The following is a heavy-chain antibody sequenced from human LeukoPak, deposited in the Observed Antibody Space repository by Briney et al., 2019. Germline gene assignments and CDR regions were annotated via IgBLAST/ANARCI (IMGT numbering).Heavy chain of an antibody. CDR2: ISSSGNAI. CDR3: AKSMGLRITMKSPGY. Sequence: GGSLRLSCAASGFPFSSYEMNWVRQAPGKGLEWVSYISSSGNAIYYADSVKGRFTISRDNSKNTLYLQMNSLRAEDTAVYYCAKSMGLRITMKSPGYWGQGALVSVSS. D-gene: IGHD3-22*01. J-gene: IGHJ4*02. CDR1: GFPFSSYE. V-gene: IGHV3-48*03.